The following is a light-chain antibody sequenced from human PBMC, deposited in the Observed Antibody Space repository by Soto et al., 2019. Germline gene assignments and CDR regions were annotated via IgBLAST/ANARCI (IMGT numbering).Light chain of an antibody. CDR1: QDIRND. V-gene: IGKV1-17*01. CDR2: AAS. J-gene: IGKJ2*01. CDR3: LQHNSYPHT. Sequence: DIQMTQSPSSLSASVGDRVTITCRASQDIRNDFGWYQYKPGKAPKRLIYAASSLQSGVPSRFSGSGSGTEFTLTFSSLQPEDFATYYCLQHNSYPHTFGQGTKLEIQ.